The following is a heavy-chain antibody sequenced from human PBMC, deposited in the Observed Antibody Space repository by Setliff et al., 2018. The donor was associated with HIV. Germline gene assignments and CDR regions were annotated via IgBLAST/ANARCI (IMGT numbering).Heavy chain of an antibody. D-gene: IGHD7-27*01. CDR2: ISDSGERI. CDR3: AKLIGDVYY. J-gene: IGHJ4*02. CDR1: GFTFSSNA. Sequence: PGGSLRLSCAASGFTFSSNAMSWVRQTPAKGLEWVSSISDSGERINYPDSVKGRFIISRDNSKNTLYLQMNTLRTEDTAAYYCAKLIGDVYYWGQGTLVTVSS. V-gene: IGHV3-23*01.